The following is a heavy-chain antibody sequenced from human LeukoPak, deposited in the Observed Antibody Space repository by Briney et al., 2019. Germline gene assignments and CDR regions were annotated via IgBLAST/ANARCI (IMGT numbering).Heavy chain of an antibody. CDR1: GGSISSYY. D-gene: IGHD4/OR15-4a*01. J-gene: IGHJ4*02. Sequence: SETLSLTCTVSGGSISSYYWSWVRQPPGKGLEWIGYIYDSGSTNYNPSLKSRVTISVDTSKNQFSLKLSSVTAAATAVYYCARVSRTAGATGFGYFDYWGQGTLVTVSS. CDR2: IYDSGST. V-gene: IGHV4-59*01. CDR3: ARVSRTAGATGFGYFDY.